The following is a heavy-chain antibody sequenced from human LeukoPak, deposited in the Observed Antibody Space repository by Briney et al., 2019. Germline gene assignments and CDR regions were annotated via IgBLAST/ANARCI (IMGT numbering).Heavy chain of an antibody. J-gene: IGHJ4*02. CDR2: ISYDGSNK. V-gene: IGHV3-30*18. CDR3: AKDALSGYYYCPLGY. Sequence: GRSLRLSCAASGFTFSSYGMHWVRQAPGKGLEWVAVISYDGSNKYYADSVKGRFTISRDNSKNTLYLQMNSLRAEDTAVYYCAKDALSGYYYCPLGYWGQGTLVTVSS. D-gene: IGHD3-22*01. CDR1: GFTFSSYG.